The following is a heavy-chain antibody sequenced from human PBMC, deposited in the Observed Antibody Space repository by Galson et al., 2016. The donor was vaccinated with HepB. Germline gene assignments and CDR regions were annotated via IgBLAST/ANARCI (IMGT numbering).Heavy chain of an antibody. V-gene: IGHV1-3*01. D-gene: IGHD1-26*01. CDR3: EREISGAFDI. CDR1: GYTFTNYA. CDR2: INPGNGDT. Sequence: SVKVSCKASGYTFTNYAMHWMRPAPGQRLEWMGWINPGNGDTKYSQNFQGRVTIARETSARTVYMELSSLRSEDTAVYYCEREISGAFDIWGQGTMVSVSS. J-gene: IGHJ3*02.